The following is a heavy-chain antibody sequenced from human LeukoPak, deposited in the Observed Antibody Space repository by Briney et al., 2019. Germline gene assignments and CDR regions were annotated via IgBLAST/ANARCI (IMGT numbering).Heavy chain of an antibody. CDR2: IIPILGIA. D-gene: IGHD3-22*01. Sequence: SVKVSCKASGGTFSSYATSWVRQAPGQGLEWMGRIIPILGIANYAQKFQGRVTITADKSTSTAYMELSSLRSEDTAVYYCARDASSYYYDSSGYYIYWGQGTLVTVSS. CDR3: ARDASSYYYDSSGYYIY. J-gene: IGHJ4*02. CDR1: GGTFSSYA. V-gene: IGHV1-69*04.